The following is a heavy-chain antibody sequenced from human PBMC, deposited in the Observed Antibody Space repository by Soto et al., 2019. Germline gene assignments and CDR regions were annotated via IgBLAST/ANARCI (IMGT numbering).Heavy chain of an antibody. J-gene: IGHJ3*02. Sequence: QVQLQESGPGLVKPSGTLSLTCAVSGGSISSSNWWSWVRQPPGKGLEWIGEIYHSGSTNYNPSPKSRVTISVDKAKNLFSLQLSSVAAADTAVYYCARGVDSYGPPRRDASDIWGQGTMVTVSS. V-gene: IGHV4-4*02. CDR1: GGSISSSNW. CDR2: IYHSGST. D-gene: IGHD5-18*01. CDR3: ARGVDSYGPPRRDASDI.